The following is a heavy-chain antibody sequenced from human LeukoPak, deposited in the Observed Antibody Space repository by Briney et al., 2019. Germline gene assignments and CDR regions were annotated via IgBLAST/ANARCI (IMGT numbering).Heavy chain of an antibody. D-gene: IGHD3-9*01. CDR1: GFSFTGYP. J-gene: IGHJ4*02. V-gene: IGHV3-48*02. CDR3: ATDQRYAFDY. Sequence: GGSLRLSCATSGFSFTGYPMNWVRQAPGKGLEWISNIRTTAEGAKYAYYADSVKGRVTISRDDGKNTLYLHMNSLRDDDTAVYYCATDQRYAFDYWGQGILVTVSS. CDR2: IRTTAEGAKYA.